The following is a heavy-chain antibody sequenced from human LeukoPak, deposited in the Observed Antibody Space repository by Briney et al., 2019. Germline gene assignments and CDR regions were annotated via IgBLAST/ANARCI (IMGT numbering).Heavy chain of an antibody. CDR3: ARGGYSSGRTRGEIFDV. J-gene: IGHJ3*01. D-gene: IGHD6-19*01. Sequence: ASVKVSCKASGFTFTDYYIMWVRQAPGQGLGWRGWINPDSGGTDYAQKFQGRVTMTTDTSISTVYMDLTRLRSDDTAVYSCARGGYSSGRTRGEIFDVWGHGTVVTVSS. V-gene: IGHV1-2*02. CDR2: INPDSGGT. CDR1: GFTFTDYY.